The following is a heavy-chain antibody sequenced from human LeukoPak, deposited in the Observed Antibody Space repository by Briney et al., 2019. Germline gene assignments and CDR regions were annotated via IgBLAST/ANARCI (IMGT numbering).Heavy chain of an antibody. Sequence: PGGSLRLSCAASGFTFSRFGMNWVRQAPGKGLEWISYISSSSSAIYYADSVKGRFTISRDNAKNSLYLQISSLRDEDTAVYYCAQKGGTDHWGQGTLVTVSS. D-gene: IGHD2-15*01. CDR1: GFTFSRFG. V-gene: IGHV3-48*02. CDR3: AQKGGTDH. CDR2: ISSSSSAI. J-gene: IGHJ4*02.